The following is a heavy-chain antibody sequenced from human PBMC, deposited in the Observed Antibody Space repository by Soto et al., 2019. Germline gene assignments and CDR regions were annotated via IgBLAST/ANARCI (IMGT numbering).Heavy chain of an antibody. CDR1: GFTFSSYG. J-gene: IGHJ4*02. CDR3: ARDLVLYVDSCFDY. Sequence: QVHLVESGAGVVQPGRSLRLSCAASGFTFSSYGMHWVRQAPGKGLEWVALTWNDGTNKYYADSVKGRFTISRDNSKHTLYLQMNTLRVEDTAVYSCARDLVLYVDSCFDYWGQGTLVTVSS. V-gene: IGHV3-33*01. CDR2: TWNDGTNK. D-gene: IGHD4-17*01.